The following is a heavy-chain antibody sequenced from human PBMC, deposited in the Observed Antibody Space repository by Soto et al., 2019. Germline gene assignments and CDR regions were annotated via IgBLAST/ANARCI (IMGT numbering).Heavy chain of an antibody. J-gene: IGHJ6*02. D-gene: IGHD2-15*01. V-gene: IGHV3-30*03. Sequence: GGSLRLSCAGSGFTFSSYGMHWVRQAPGKGLEWVAVISYDGSNKYYADSVKGRFTISRDNSKNTLYLQMNSLRAEDTAVYCCARDQGVVAVRPYGMDVWGQGTTVTVSS. CDR2: ISYDGSNK. CDR3: ARDQGVVAVRPYGMDV. CDR1: GFTFSSYG.